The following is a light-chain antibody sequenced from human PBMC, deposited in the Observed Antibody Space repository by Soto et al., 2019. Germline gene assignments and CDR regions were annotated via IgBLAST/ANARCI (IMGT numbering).Light chain of an antibody. Sequence: DIQMTQSPSTLSGSVGGRVTITCLASQTISSWLAWYQQKPGKAPKLLIYKASTLKSGVPSRFSGSGSGTEFTLTISSLQPDDFATYYCQHYNSYSEAFGQGTKVDIX. J-gene: IGKJ1*01. CDR3: QHYNSYSEA. CDR2: KAS. V-gene: IGKV1-5*03. CDR1: QTISSW.